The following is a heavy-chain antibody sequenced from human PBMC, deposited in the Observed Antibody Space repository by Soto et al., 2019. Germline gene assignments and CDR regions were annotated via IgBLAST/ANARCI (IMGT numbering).Heavy chain of an antibody. V-gene: IGHV3-53*01. CDR3: ATWHEREHAYDV. CDR2: LYDVDGS. D-gene: IGHD1-1*01. Sequence: GGSLRLSCAAFGLTISGKKYVAWVRQAPGKGLEWVSGLYDVDGSFYADSVRGRFTTSSDSSKTTVYLQMNDLRPDDTAVYYCATWHEREHAYDVWGQGTTVTVSS. J-gene: IGHJ3*01. CDR1: GLTISGKKY.